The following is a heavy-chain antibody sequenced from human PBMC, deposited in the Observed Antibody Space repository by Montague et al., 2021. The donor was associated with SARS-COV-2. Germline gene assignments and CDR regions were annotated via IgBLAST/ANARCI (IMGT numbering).Heavy chain of an antibody. CDR1: GFSFSGHY. D-gene: IGHD3-16*01. CDR3: ASGAWHDY. Sequence: SLRLSCAASGFSFSGHYIHWVRQAPGKGLEWVAVITHDGSSKYYVDSVRGRFTISRDNSKNTLYLQIDSLRDEDTAMYYCASGAWHDYWGQGTLVTVSS. V-gene: IGHV3-30*03. J-gene: IGHJ4*02. CDR2: ITHDGSSK.